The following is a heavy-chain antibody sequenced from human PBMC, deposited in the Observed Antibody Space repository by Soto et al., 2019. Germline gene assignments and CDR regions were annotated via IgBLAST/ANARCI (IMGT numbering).Heavy chain of an antibody. V-gene: IGHV3-11*06. CDR3: ARYIYGYVDY. Sequence: GGSLRLSCAASGFTFSDYYMSWIRQAPGKGLEWVSYISSSIGYTNYADSVKGRFTISRDNAKNSLYLQMNSLRAEDTAVYYCARYIYGYVDYWGQGTLVTVSS. D-gene: IGHD5-18*01. J-gene: IGHJ4*02. CDR1: GFTFSDYY. CDR2: ISSSIGYT.